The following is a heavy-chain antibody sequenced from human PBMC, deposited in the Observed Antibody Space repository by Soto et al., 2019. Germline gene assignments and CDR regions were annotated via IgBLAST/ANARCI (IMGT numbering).Heavy chain of an antibody. V-gene: IGHV3-23*01. D-gene: IGHD3-3*01. CDR2: ICSDGSCT. CDR3: ATYRNRGDFWE. J-gene: IGHJ4*02. Sequence: GGSLRLSCVASGFTFGSYAMTWVRQAPGKGLGWISSICSDGSCTYYADSVRGRFTIYRDNSKNTLFLQMNNLRAEDTAVFYCATYRNRGDFWEWGQGTLVTVSS. CDR1: GFTFGSYA.